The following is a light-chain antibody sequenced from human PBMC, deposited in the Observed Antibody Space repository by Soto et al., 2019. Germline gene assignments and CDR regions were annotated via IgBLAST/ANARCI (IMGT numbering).Light chain of an antibody. CDR2: GAS. CDR1: QSISSS. Sequence: EIVMTQSPATLSVSPEERATLSCRASQSISSSLAWYHQKPGQAPRLLIYGASTRATGIAARFSGSGSGTEFTLTISSLQSEDFAVYYCQQYNNWPRTFGQGTKVDIK. CDR3: QQYNNWPRT. J-gene: IGKJ1*01. V-gene: IGKV3-15*01.